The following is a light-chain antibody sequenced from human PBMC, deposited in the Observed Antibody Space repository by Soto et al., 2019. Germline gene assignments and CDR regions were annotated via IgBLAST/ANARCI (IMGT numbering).Light chain of an antibody. Sequence: QSALTQPASVSGSPGQSMTISCTGTISDVSGYDYVSWYQHYPGKAPKLLIYDVSNRPSGVSDRFSGSKSGNTASLTISGLQAEDEADYYCTSYTTSSTYVFGTGTKLTVL. J-gene: IGLJ1*01. CDR2: DVS. CDR1: ISDVSGYDY. CDR3: TSYTTSSTYV. V-gene: IGLV2-14*03.